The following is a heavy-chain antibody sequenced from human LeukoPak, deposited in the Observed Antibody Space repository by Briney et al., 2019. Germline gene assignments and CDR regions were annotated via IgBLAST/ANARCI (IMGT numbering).Heavy chain of an antibody. Sequence: KSSETLSLTCTVSGGSISSYYWSWIRQPAGKGLEWIGRIYTSGSTNYNPSLKSRVTISVDTSKNQFSLKLSSVTAADTAVYYCARGGQQLATSNFDYWGQGTLVTVSS. D-gene: IGHD6-13*01. V-gene: IGHV4-4*07. CDR1: GGSISSYY. J-gene: IGHJ4*02. CDR2: IYTSGST. CDR3: ARGGQQLATSNFDY.